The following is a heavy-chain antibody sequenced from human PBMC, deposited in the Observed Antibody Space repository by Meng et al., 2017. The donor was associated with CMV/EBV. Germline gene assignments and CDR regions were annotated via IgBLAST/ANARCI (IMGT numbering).Heavy chain of an antibody. Sequence: SLPFSCKASGGPFSSYAISWVRQAPGQGLEWMGGIIPIFGTANYAQKFQGRVTITTDESTSTAYMELSSLRSEDTAVYYCARIDYSNYDYDYYGRDVWGQG. D-gene: IGHD4-11*01. V-gene: IGHV1-69*05. CDR3: ARIDYSNYDYDYYGRDV. J-gene: IGHJ6*02. CDR1: GGPFSSYA. CDR2: IIPIFGTA.